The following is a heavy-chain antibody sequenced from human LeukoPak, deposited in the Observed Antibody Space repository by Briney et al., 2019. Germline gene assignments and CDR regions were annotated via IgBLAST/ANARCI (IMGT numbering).Heavy chain of an antibody. CDR3: AKGDPGGWLQQEDYYFDY. CDR1: GFTFYDYA. V-gene: IGHV3-9*01. Sequence: GGSLRLSCSASGFTFYDYAMHWVRQAPGKGLEGVSGISWNSGSIGYADSVRGRLTISTYTAKNSLYLQMNSLSAEDTALYYCAKGDPGGWLQQEDYYFDYWGQGTLVTVSS. CDR2: ISWNSGSI. D-gene: IGHD5-24*01. J-gene: IGHJ4*02.